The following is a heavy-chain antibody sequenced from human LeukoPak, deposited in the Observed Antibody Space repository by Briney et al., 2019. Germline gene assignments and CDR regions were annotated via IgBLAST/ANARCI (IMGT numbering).Heavy chain of an antibody. CDR3: ARDAPIVVVPAANRWFDP. J-gene: IGHJ5*02. CDR1: GYTFTGYY. Sequence: ASVKVSCKASGYTFTGYYMHWVRQAPGQGLEWMGWINPNSGGTNYAQKFQGRVTMTRDTSISTAYMELSRLRSDDTAVYYCARDAPIVVVPAANRWFDPWGQGTLVTVSS. V-gene: IGHV1-2*02. CDR2: INPNSGGT. D-gene: IGHD2-2*01.